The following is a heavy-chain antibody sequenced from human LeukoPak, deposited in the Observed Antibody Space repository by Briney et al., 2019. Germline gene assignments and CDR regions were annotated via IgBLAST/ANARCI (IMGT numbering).Heavy chain of an antibody. CDR2: IYYSGST. V-gene: IGHV4-59*01. Sequence: SETLSLTCTVSGGSISSYYWSWIRQPPGKGLEWIGYIYYSGSTNYNPSLKSRVTISVDTSKNQFSLKLSSVTAADTAVYYCARVFVGSGGFRDYYYYMDVWGKGTTVTISS. CDR3: ARVFVGSGGFRDYYYYMDV. J-gene: IGHJ6*03. CDR1: GGSISSYY. D-gene: IGHD3-10*01.